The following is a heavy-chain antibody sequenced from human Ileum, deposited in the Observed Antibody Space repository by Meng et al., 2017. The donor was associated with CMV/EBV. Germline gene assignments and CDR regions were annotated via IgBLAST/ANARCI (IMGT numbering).Heavy chain of an antibody. V-gene: IGHV7-4-1*02. CDR1: GYTFTNDS. J-gene: IGHJ4*02. D-gene: IGHD1-26*01. CDR3: ARDGLSGRYFDY. CDR2: IDTDTGNP. Sequence: CKTSGYTFTNDSSGWVRQAPGQRPEWVGWIDTDTGNPAYAQAFTGRFVFSLDTSVNTAYLQITSLKAEDTAVYYCARDGLSGRYFDYWGQGTLVTVSS.